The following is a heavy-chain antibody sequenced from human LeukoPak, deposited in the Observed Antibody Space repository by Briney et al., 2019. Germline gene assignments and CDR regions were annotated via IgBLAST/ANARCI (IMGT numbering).Heavy chain of an antibody. CDR2: ISSSSGTI. V-gene: IGHV3-48*01. CDR3: ARGWRYCSGGSCYTFDY. J-gene: IGHJ4*02. CDR1: GFTFSSYS. Sequence: GSLRLSCAASGFTFSSYSMNWVRQAPGKGLEWISYISSSSGTIYYADSVKGRFTISRDNAKNALYLQMNSLRAEDTAVYYCARGWRYCSGGSCYTFDYWGQGTLVTVSS. D-gene: IGHD2-15*01.